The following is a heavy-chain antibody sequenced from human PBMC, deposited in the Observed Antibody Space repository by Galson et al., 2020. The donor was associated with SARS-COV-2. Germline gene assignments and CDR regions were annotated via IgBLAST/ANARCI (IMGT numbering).Heavy chain of an antibody. D-gene: IGHD6-13*01. CDR1: GFTFGSYG. CDR2: ISYDGSNK. Sequence: GGSLRLSCAASGFTFGSYGMHWVRHAPGKGLEWVAVISYDGSNKNYADSVKGRFNISRDNSKNTQYLQITSLRAEDTAVYYCAKEKSIGSNWASFDCWGQGTPVTVSS. CDR3: AKEKSIGSNWASFDC. J-gene: IGHJ4*02. V-gene: IGHV3-30*18.